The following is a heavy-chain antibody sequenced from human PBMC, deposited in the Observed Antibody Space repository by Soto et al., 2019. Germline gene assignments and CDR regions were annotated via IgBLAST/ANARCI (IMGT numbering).Heavy chain of an antibody. CDR3: ARYPWDAGWVTLYY. J-gene: IGHJ4*01. D-gene: IGHD4-4*01. V-gene: IGHV1-2*02. Sequence: SVKVSCKPSGYTFTNYFIQWLRQAPGQGLEWMGWINPNDGGTNYAQKFQGRVAVTSDTSISTAYMELYSLTSDDTAIYYCARYPWDAGWVTLYYWG. CDR2: INPNDGGT. CDR1: GYTFTNYF.